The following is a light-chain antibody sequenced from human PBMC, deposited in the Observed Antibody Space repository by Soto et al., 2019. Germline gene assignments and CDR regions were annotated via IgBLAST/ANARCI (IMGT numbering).Light chain of an antibody. Sequence: DIQMTKTPSSLSASVGNRVTITCRASQSIITYLNWYQKKPGKAPNLLIYDASRLQSGVPSRFSGSGGGTDFTLSISSVQPEDFATYSCQESYRDPIRFGHGTLLEI. CDR1: QSIITY. J-gene: IGKJ5*01. CDR3: QESYRDPIR. V-gene: IGKV1-39*01. CDR2: DAS.